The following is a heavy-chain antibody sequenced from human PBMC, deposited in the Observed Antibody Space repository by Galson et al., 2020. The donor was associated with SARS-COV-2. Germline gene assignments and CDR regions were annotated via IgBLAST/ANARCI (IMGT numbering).Heavy chain of an antibody. V-gene: IGHV3-7*04. J-gene: IGHJ4*02. CDR2: IKPDGSDK. CDR1: GFTFSSHW. D-gene: IGHD7-27*01. CDR3: ARGHWGRDY. Sequence: GESLKISCVGSGFTFSSHWMNWVRQAPGKGLEWVADIKPDGSDKYYVDSVKGRFTIARDNAKNSVYLQMNSLGAEDTAVYYCARGHWGRDYWGQGTLVTVSS.